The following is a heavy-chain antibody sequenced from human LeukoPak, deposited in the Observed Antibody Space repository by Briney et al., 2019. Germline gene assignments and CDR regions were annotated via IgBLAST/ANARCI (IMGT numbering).Heavy chain of an antibody. CDR3: ARHGTISSENYFDY. Sequence: SETLSLTCSVSGGSVSSYYWSWIRQSPGKGLEWIGYIHNSGRTNYNPSLKSRVTVFVDTSKNQVSLRLSSVTAADTAVYYCARHGTISSENYFDYWGQGALVTVSS. CDR2: IHNSGRT. D-gene: IGHD1-14*01. CDR1: GGSVSSYY. J-gene: IGHJ4*02. V-gene: IGHV4-59*08.